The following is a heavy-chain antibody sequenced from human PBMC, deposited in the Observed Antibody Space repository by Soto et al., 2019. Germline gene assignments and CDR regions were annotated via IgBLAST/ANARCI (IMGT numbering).Heavy chain of an antibody. V-gene: IGHV1-69*06. CDR1: GGTFSSYA. Sequence: SVKVSSKASGGTFSSYAISWVRQAPAQGLEWMGGIIPIFGTANYAQKFQGRVTITADKSTSTAYMELSSLRSEDTAVYYCASALVDCSSTSCYITYYGMDVWGQGTTVTVSS. CDR3: ASALVDCSSTSCYITYYGMDV. J-gene: IGHJ6*02. D-gene: IGHD2-2*02. CDR2: IIPIFGTA.